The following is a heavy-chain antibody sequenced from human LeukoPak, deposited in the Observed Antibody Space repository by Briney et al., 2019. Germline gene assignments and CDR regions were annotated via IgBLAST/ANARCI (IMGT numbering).Heavy chain of an antibody. CDR2: ISSSGSTI. CDR3: ARDYYDSSGYYYLDY. J-gene: IGHJ4*02. D-gene: IGHD3-22*01. V-gene: IGHV3-48*04. CDR1: GFTFSSYG. Sequence: GGSLRLSCAASGFTFSSYGMSWVRQAPGKGLEWVSAISSSGSTIYYADSVKGRFTISRDNAKNSLYLQMNSLRAEDTAVYYCARDYYDSSGYYYLDYWGQGTLVTVSS.